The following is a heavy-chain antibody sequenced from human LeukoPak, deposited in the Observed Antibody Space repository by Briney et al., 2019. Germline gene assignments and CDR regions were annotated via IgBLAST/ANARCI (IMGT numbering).Heavy chain of an antibody. D-gene: IGHD3-22*01. Sequence: PSETLSLTCTVSGGSISSGGYYWSWIRQHPGKGLEWIGYIYYSGSTYYNPSLKSRVAISVDTSKNQFSLKLSSVTAADTAVYYCARGSGSSGYYSGFFTFDYWGQGTLVTVSS. CDR3: ARGSGSSGYYSGFFTFDY. CDR1: GGSISSGGYY. J-gene: IGHJ4*02. V-gene: IGHV4-31*03. CDR2: IYYSGST.